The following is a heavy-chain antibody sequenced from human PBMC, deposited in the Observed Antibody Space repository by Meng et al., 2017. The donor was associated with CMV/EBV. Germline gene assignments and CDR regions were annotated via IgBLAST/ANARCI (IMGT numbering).Heavy chain of an antibody. V-gene: IGHV1-69*05. CDR1: GGTFSSYA. CDR2: IIPIFGTA. CDR3: ASGRLELGYYYYYGMDV. Sequence: SVKVSCKASGGTFSSYAISWVRQAPGQGPEWMGGIIPIFGTANYAQKFQGRVTITTDESTSTAYMELSSLRSEDTAVYYCASGRLELGYYYYYGMDVWGQGTTVTVSS. J-gene: IGHJ6*02. D-gene: IGHD1-7*01.